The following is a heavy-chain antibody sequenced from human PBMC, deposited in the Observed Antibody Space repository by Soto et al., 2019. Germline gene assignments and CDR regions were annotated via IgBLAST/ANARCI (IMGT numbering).Heavy chain of an antibody. Sequence: SETLSLTCAVSGGSMSSGGYFWSWIRQPPGKGLEWIGYIYRSGSTYYNPSLKSRVTISVDRSKNQFSLKLNSVTAADTAVYYCARGLGPWGQGTLVTVSS. CDR3: ARGLGP. CDR1: GGSMSSGGYF. CDR2: IYRSGST. D-gene: IGHD3-10*01. J-gene: IGHJ5*02. V-gene: IGHV4-30-2*01.